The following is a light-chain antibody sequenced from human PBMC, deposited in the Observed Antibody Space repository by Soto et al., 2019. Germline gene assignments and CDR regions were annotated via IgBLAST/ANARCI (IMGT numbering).Light chain of an antibody. CDR1: KLGDKY. V-gene: IGLV3-1*01. CDR2: QDT. CDR3: QAWDSSTHV. Sequence: SSELTQPPSVSVSPGQTASITCSGDKLGDKYACWYQQKPGQSPVLVIYQDTKRPSGIPERFSGSNSGNTATLTISGTQGMDEADYYCQAWDSSTHVFGTGTKVTVL. J-gene: IGLJ1*01.